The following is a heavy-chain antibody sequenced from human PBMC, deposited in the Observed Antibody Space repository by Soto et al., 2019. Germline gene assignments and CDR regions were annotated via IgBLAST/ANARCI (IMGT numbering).Heavy chain of an antibody. CDR2: ISSNGGST. CDR3: VKGNYGSGSYLGPWYYYGMDV. CDR1: GFTFSSYA. V-gene: IGHV3-64D*08. J-gene: IGHJ6*02. Sequence: PGGSLRLSCSASGFTFSSYAMHWVRQAPGKGLEYVSAISSNGGSTYYADSVKGRFTISRDNSKNTLYLQMSSLRAEDTAVYYCVKGNYGSGSYLGPWYYYGMDVWGQGTTVTVSS. D-gene: IGHD3-10*01.